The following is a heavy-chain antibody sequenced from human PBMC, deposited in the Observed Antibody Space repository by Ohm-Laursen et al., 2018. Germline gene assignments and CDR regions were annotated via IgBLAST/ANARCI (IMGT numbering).Heavy chain of an antibody. CDR3: ARYSSGWYNDYYYGMDV. CDR2: IIPILGIA. CDR1: GYTFTGYY. V-gene: IGHV1-69*02. Sequence: SVKVSCKASGYTFTGYYMHWVRQAPGQGLEWMGRIIPILGIANYAQKFQGRVTITADKSTSTAYMELSSLRSEDTAVYYCARYSSGWYNDYYYGMDVWGQGTTVTVSS. D-gene: IGHD6-19*01. J-gene: IGHJ6*02.